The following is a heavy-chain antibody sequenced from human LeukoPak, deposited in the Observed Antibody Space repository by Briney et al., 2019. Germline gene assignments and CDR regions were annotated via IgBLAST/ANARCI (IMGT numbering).Heavy chain of an antibody. D-gene: IGHD2-15*01. J-gene: IGHJ4*02. CDR1: GYTFTSFG. CDR3: TRDHCSGDNCPSFDY. Sequence: GASVKVSCKPSGYTFTSFGISWVRQAPGQGLEWMGWIGAYNGDTNYAQKFQGRVTMTIDTSTSTAYMDLRSLRSDDTAVYYCTRDHCSGDNCPSFDYWGQGTLVTVSS. V-gene: IGHV1-18*04. CDR2: IGAYNGDT.